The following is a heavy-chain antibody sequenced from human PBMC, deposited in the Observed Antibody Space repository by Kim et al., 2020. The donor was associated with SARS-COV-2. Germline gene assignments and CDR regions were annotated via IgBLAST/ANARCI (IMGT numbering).Heavy chain of an antibody. J-gene: IGHJ4*02. CDR1: GFTFSSYA. CDR3: TSGYDSAPDY. D-gene: IGHD5-12*01. Sequence: GGSLRLSCAASGFTFSSYAMSWVRQAPGKGLEWVSAISGGGRSAYYADSVKGRFTISRDNSKNTVYVQMNGLRVEDTAVYYCTSGYDSAPDYWGQGTLVTVSS. CDR2: ISGGGRSA. V-gene: IGHV3-23*01.